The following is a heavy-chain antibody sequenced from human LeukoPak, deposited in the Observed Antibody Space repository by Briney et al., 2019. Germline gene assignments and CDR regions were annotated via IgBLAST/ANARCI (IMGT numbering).Heavy chain of an antibody. CDR1: GGSISSSSYY. V-gene: IGHV4-39*07. Sequence: TSETLSLTCTVSGGSISSSSYYWGWIRQPPGKGLEWIGSIYYSGSTYYNPSLKSRVTISVDTSKNQFSLKLSSVTAADTAVYYCARVRRSSAPTDYWGQGTLVTVSS. D-gene: IGHD2-2*01. CDR3: ARVRRSSAPTDY. J-gene: IGHJ4*02. CDR2: IYYSGST.